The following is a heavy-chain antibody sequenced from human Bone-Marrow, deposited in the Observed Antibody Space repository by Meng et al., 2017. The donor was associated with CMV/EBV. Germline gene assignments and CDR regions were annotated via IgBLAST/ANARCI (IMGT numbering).Heavy chain of an antibody. Sequence: GESLKISCAASGFTFSSYSMNWVRQAPGKGLEWVSSISSSSSYIYYADSGKGRFTISRDNAKNSLYLQMNSLRAEETGVYNCARRDILGYYHGMDFWGQGTTVTVSS. CDR2: ISSSSSYI. CDR1: GFTFSSYS. J-gene: IGHJ6*02. CDR3: ARRDILGYYHGMDF. V-gene: IGHV3-21*03. D-gene: IGHD5-24*01.